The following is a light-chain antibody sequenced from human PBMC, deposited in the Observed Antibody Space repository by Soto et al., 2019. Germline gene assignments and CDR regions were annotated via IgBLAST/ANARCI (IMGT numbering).Light chain of an antibody. CDR3: QQYYSTPRT. CDR2: WAS. Sequence: DIVMTQSPDSLAVSLGERATINCKSSQSVLYSSNNKNYLAWYQQKPGQPPKLLIYWASTRESGVPDRFSGSGCGTDFTLTISSLQAEDGAVYYCQQYYSTPRTFGQGTKVEIK. CDR1: QSVLYSSNNKNY. J-gene: IGKJ1*01. V-gene: IGKV4-1*01.